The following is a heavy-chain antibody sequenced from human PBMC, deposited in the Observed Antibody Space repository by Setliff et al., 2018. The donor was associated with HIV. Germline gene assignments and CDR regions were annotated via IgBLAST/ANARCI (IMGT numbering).Heavy chain of an antibody. Sequence: GVLRLSCAASGFTFSGYAMSWVRQAPGKGLEWVSGISGSAGTTYYADSVKGRFTIPRDNSKNTLYLQMNSLRPEDTAVYYCAKDFPPPNGMDVWGQGTTVTVSS. V-gene: IGHV3-23*01. CDR1: GFTFSGYA. CDR2: ISGSAGTT. CDR3: AKDFPPPNGMDV. J-gene: IGHJ6*02.